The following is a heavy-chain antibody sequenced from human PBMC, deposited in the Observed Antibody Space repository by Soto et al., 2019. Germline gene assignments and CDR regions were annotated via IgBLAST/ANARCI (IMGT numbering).Heavy chain of an antibody. Sequence: QVQLVQSGAEVKKPGSSVKVSCKASGGTVSSYAISWVRQAAGQGLEWMGGFIPIFGTANYAQTFTGRVTITADESTSTAYMELSSLRSEYTAVYYCARGREQQLVLYFDYWGQGTLVTVSS. CDR2: FIPIFGTA. J-gene: IGHJ4*02. CDR1: GGTVSSYA. V-gene: IGHV1-69*01. D-gene: IGHD6-13*01. CDR3: ARGREQQLVLYFDY.